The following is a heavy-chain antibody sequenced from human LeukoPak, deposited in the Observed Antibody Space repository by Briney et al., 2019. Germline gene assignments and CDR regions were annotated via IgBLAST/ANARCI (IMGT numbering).Heavy chain of an antibody. CDR1: GYTFTGYY. J-gene: IGHJ4*02. CDR3: ARGGYCSSTSCYTKPLDY. CDR2: IIPILGIA. V-gene: IGHV1-69*04. Sequence: SVKVSCKASGYTFTGYYMHWLRQAPGQGLEWMGRIIPILGIANYAQKFQGRVTITADKSTSTAYMELSSLRSKDTAVYYCARGGYCSSTSCYTKPLDYWGQGTLVTVSS. D-gene: IGHD2-2*02.